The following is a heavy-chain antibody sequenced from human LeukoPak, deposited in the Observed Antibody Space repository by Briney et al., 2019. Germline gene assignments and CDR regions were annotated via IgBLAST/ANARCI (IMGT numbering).Heavy chain of an antibody. V-gene: IGHV4-59*01. CDR3: ARYDYGDCWFDP. CDR2: ISDSGGT. Sequence: SETLSLTCTVSGGSMNNYYWSWIRQAPGKGLEWIGYISDSGGTNYNPSLRSRVTISVDTSKNQFSLKLSSVTAADTALYYCARYDYGDCWFDPWGQGTLVTVSS. D-gene: IGHD4-17*01. J-gene: IGHJ5*02. CDR1: GGSMNNYY.